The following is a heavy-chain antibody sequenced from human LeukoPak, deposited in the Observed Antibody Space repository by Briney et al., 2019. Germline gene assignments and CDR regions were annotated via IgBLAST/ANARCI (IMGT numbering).Heavy chain of an antibody. Sequence: PSQTLSLTCTVSGGSISSGDYYWSWLRQPPGKGLEWIGYIYYSGSTYYNPSLKSRVTISVDTSKNQFSLKLSSVTAADTAVYYCAPIGYCSGGSCYSNWGQGTLVTVSS. CDR3: APIGYCSGGSCYSN. D-gene: IGHD2-15*01. V-gene: IGHV4-30-4*01. J-gene: IGHJ4*02. CDR1: GGSISSGDYY. CDR2: IYYSGST.